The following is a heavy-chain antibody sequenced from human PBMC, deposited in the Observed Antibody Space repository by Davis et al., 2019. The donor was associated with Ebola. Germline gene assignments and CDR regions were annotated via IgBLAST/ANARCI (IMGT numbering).Heavy chain of an antibody. Sequence: MPSETLSLTCTVSGGSISSGDYYWSWIRQPPGKGLEWIGYIYYSGSTYYNPSLKSRVTISVDTSKNQFSLKLSSVTAADTAVYYCARGRQSYYYYYMDVWGKGTTVTVSS. CDR1: GGSISSGDYY. J-gene: IGHJ6*03. CDR3: ARGRQSYYYYYMDV. V-gene: IGHV4-30-4*01. CDR2: IYYSGST. D-gene: IGHD1-1*01.